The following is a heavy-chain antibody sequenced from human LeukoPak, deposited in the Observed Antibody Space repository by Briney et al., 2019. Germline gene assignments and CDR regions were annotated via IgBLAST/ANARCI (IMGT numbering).Heavy chain of an antibody. D-gene: IGHD2-8*02. CDR2: ISSSSNYI. CDR1: GFTFSSYR. CDR3: ARELVGAFDY. J-gene: IGHJ4*02. V-gene: IGHV3-21*01. Sequence: GGSLRLTCAASGFTFSSYRMNWVRQAPGKGLEWVSSISSSSNYIYYADSVKGRFTISRHNAKNSQNLQMNSLRADDTDVYYCARELVGAFDYWGQGTLVTVSS.